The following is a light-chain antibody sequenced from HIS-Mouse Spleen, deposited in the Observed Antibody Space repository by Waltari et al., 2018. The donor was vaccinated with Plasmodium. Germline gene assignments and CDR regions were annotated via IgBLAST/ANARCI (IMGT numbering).Light chain of an antibody. J-gene: IGLJ1*01. Sequence: TGTSSDVGGYNYVSWYQQHPGKAPKLMIYDVSNRPSGVSNRFSGSKSGNTASLTISGLQAEDEADYYCSSYTSSSTLNYVFGTGTKVTVL. CDR1: SSDVGGYNY. CDR2: DVS. CDR3: SSYTSSSTLNYV. V-gene: IGLV2-14*03.